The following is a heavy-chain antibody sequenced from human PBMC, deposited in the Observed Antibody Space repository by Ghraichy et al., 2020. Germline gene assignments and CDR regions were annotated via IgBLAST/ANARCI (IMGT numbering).Heavy chain of an antibody. CDR1: GFTFSSYW. J-gene: IGHJ4*02. V-gene: IGHV3-7*04. CDR2: IKQDGSEK. D-gene: IGHD6-13*01. CDR3: VGAAADAFDY. Sequence: GGSMRLSCAASGFTFSSYWMSWVRQAPGKGLEWVANIKQDGSEKYYVDSVKGRFTISRDNAKNSLYLQMNSLRAEDTAVYYCVGAAADAFDYWGQGTLVTVSS.